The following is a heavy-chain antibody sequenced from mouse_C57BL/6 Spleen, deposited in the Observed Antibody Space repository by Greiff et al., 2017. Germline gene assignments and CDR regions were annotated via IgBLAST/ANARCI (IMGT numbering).Heavy chain of an antibody. V-gene: IGHV5-17*01. CDR1: GFTFSDYG. CDR3: ARGYGSSDEAMDY. D-gene: IGHD1-1*01. Sequence: EVKLVESGGGLVKPGGSLKLSCAASGFTFSDYGMHWVRQAPEKGLEWVAYISSGSSSIYYADTVKGRFPISRDNAKNTLFLPRTSRRSEDTAMYYCARGYGSSDEAMDYWGQGTSVTVSS. CDR2: ISSGSSSI. J-gene: IGHJ4*01.